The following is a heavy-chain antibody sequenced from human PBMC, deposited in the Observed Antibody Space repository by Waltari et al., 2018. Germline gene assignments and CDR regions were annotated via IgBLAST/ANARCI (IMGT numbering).Heavy chain of an antibody. Sequence: QVQLVQSGAEVKKPGSSVKVSCKASGGTFSSYTISWVRQAPGQGLEWMGRIIPILGIANNAQKFQGRVTITAVKSTSTAYMELSSLRSEDTAVYYCARSSVGELRNNWFDPWGQGTLVTVSS. V-gene: IGHV1-69*02. CDR2: IIPILGIA. J-gene: IGHJ5*02. CDR3: ARSSVGELRNNWFDP. CDR1: GGTFSSYT. D-gene: IGHD3-10*01.